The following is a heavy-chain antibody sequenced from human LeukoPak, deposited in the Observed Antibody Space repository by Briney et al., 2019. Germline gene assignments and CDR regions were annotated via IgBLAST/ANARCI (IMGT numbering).Heavy chain of an antibody. J-gene: IGHJ5*02. CDR1: VGSISRYY. V-gene: IGHV4-59*01. Sequence: SEALSLTCTVSVGSISRYYWSWIRPPPGKGLEWVGYIYYSGSTNYNPSLKSRVTISVDTSKNQFSLKLSSVTAADTAVYYCARGPLWFGESRGFSGPWGQGTLVTVSS. CDR2: IYYSGST. D-gene: IGHD3-10*01. CDR3: ARGPLWFGESRGFSGP.